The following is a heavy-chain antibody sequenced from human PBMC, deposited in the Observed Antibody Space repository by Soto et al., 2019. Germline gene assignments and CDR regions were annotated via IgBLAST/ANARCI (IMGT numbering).Heavy chain of an antibody. CDR1: GFTFSSYA. D-gene: IGHD2-2*01. J-gene: IGHJ4*02. V-gene: IGHV3-64D*06. CDR2: ISSNGGST. CDR3: VKDRGDCSSTSCPSGYFDY. Sequence: PGGSLRLSCSASGFTFSSYAMHWVRQAPGKGLEYVSAISSNGGSTYYADSVKGRFTISRDNSKNTLYLQMSSLRAEDTAVYYCVKDRGDCSSTSCPSGYFDYWGQGTLVTVSS.